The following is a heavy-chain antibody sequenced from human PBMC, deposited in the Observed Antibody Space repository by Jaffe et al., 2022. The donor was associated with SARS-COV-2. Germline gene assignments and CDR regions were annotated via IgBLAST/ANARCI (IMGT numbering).Heavy chain of an antibody. CDR1: GFVFSTYG. J-gene: IGHJ5*02. CDR3: ARDLLGFSGSGSYYEA. Sequence: EGQLVESGGGLVKPGGSLRLSCATSGFVFSTYGMYWVRQAPGKGLEWVSSIGSTTTYIYYADSVKGRFTISRDNSKNSLYLQMDSLRAEDTAVYYCARDLLGFSGSGSYYEAWGQGTLVTVSS. V-gene: IGHV3-21*01. CDR2: IGSTTTYI. D-gene: IGHD3-10*01.